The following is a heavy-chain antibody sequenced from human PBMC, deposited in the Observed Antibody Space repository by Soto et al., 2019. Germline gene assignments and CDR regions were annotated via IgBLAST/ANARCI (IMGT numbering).Heavy chain of an antibody. CDR1: GFTFSSFA. V-gene: IGHV3-30-3*01. J-gene: IGHJ4*02. CDR3: AKDEELVVATTGDWYSADY. CDR2: ISYDGSEE. D-gene: IGHD2-15*01. Sequence: QVQLVESGGGVVQPGKSLRLSCAASGFTFSSFAMHWVRQAPGRGLEWVTLISYDGSEEYYADSVKGRFTISRDDSQNTVHLQMNSLRAEDTAVYYCAKDEELVVATTGDWYSADYWGQGTLVTVSS.